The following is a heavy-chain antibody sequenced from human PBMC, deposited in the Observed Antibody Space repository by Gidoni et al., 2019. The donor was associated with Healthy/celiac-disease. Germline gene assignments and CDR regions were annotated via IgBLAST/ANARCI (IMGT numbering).Heavy chain of an antibody. CDR2: IKSKTDGGTT. D-gene: IGHD5-18*01. CDR1: GFTFRNAW. J-gene: IGHJ6*02. V-gene: IGHV3-15*01. Sequence: EVQLVESGGGLVKPGGSLRLSCAASGFTFRNAWMSWVRQAPGKGLEWVGRIKSKTDGGTTDYAAPVKGRFTISRDDSKNTLYLQMNSLKTEDTAVYYCTTPQDLQLWLDGEYYYYYYGMDVWGQGTTVTVSS. CDR3: TTPQDLQLWLDGEYYYYYYGMDV.